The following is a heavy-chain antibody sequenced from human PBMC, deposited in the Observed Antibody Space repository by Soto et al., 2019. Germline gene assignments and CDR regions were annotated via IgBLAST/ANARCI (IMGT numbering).Heavy chain of an antibody. CDR2: IYHSGST. D-gene: IGHD6-6*01. Sequence: QLQLQESGSGLVKPSQTLSLTCAVSGGSISSGGYSWSWIRQPPGKGLEWIGYIYHSGSTYYNPSPKSRVTIPVDRSNNQFSLKLSSVTAADTAVYYCAGGIAARPLGYWGQGTLVTVSS. V-gene: IGHV4-30-2*01. CDR3: AGGIAARPLGY. CDR1: GGSISSGGYS. J-gene: IGHJ4*02.